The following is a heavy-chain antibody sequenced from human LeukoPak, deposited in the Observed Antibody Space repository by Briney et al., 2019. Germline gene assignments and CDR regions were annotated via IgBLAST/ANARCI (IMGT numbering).Heavy chain of an antibody. Sequence: GRSLRLSCAASGFTFSSYGMHWVRQAPGKGLEWVAVISYDGSNKYYADSVKGRFTISRDNSKNTLYLQMNSLRVEDTAIYYCATYRQVLLPFESWGQGTLVTVSS. V-gene: IGHV3-30*03. CDR2: ISYDGSNK. CDR3: ATYRQVLLPFES. D-gene: IGHD5-18*01. J-gene: IGHJ4*02. CDR1: GFTFSSYG.